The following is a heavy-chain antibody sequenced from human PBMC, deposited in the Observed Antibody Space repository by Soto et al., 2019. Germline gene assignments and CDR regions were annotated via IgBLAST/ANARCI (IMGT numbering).Heavy chain of an antibody. Sequence: SETLSLTCAVSGGSISSSNWWSWVRQPPGKGLEWIGEIYHSGSTNYTPSLKSRVTISVDKSKNQFSLKLSSVTAADTAVYYCARADVDTAMVTFDYWGQGTLVTVSS. CDR1: GGSISSSNW. J-gene: IGHJ4*02. D-gene: IGHD5-18*01. CDR3: ARADVDTAMVTFDY. CDR2: IYHSGST. V-gene: IGHV4-4*02.